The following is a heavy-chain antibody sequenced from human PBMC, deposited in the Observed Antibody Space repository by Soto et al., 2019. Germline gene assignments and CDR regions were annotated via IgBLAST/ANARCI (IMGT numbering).Heavy chain of an antibody. Sequence: QVQLVQSGAEVKKPGSSVKVSCKPSGGTFSSYTISWVRQAPGQGLEWMGRIIPIFGIANYEQKFQGRVTITADKSTSTAYMELSSLRSEDTAVYYCARSGQQQLIKHYFYDMDVWGQGTTVTVSS. CDR1: GGTFSSYT. CDR3: ARSGQQQLIKHYFYDMDV. D-gene: IGHD6-13*01. J-gene: IGHJ6*02. CDR2: IIPIFGIA. V-gene: IGHV1-69*02.